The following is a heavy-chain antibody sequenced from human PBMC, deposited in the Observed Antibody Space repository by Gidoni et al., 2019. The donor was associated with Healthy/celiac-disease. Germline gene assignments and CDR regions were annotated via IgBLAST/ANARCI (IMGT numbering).Heavy chain of an antibody. CDR1: GFTFSSYS. J-gene: IGHJ3*02. D-gene: IGHD2-21*02. V-gene: IGHV3-21*01. CDR3: AREGTYCGGDCYPDAFDI. CDR2: ISSSSSYI. Sequence: EVQLVESGGGLVKPGGSLRLSCAASGFTFSSYSMNWVRQAPGKGLELVSSISSSSSYIYYADSVKGRFTISRDNAKNSLYLQMNSLRAEDTAVYYCAREGTYCGGDCYPDAFDIWGQGTMVTVSS.